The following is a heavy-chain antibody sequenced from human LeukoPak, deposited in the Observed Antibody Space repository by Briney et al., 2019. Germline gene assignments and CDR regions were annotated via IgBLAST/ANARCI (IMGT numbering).Heavy chain of an antibody. V-gene: IGHV3-23*01. CDR2: ISSSGGNT. CDR1: GFIFSNYG. CDR3: VKDRPTWPIDY. J-gene: IGHJ4*02. D-gene: IGHD5-12*01. Sequence: GRSLRLSCAASGFIFSNYGMHWVRQAPGKGLEWVSAISSSGGNTYYADSVKGRFTISRDNSKNTLYLQMNSLRVEDTAIYYCVKDRPTWPIDYWGLGTQVTVSS.